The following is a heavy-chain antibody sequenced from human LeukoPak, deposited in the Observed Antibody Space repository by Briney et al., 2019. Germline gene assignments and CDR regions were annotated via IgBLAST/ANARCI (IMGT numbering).Heavy chain of an antibody. CDR1: GFTFRMNE. CDR2: ISSSSSYI. D-gene: IGHD3-16*02. Sequence: GGSLRLSCVASGFTFRMNEMTWVRQAPGKGLEWVTAISSSSSYICYADSVKGRFTISRDNAKNSLYLQMNSLRAEDTAVYYCARERSYPFYYYYYYYMDVWGKGTTVTISS. V-gene: IGHV3-21*04. J-gene: IGHJ6*03. CDR3: ARERSYPFYYYYYYYMDV.